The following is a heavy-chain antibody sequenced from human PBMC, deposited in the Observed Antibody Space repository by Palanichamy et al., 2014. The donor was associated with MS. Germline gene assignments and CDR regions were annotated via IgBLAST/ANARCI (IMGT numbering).Heavy chain of an antibody. J-gene: IGHJ6*03. V-gene: IGHV3-7*01. CDR2: IEGNGGAT. Sequence: EVQLVESGGGWVQPGGSLRLSCAASGFPFSDYWMSWVRQAPGKGLEWVANIEGNGGATNYVDSVKGRITISRDNAKNSLYLQMNSLRAEDTAVYFCARDGMQGSFYSYMDVWGKGTTATVSS. D-gene: IGHD1-26*01. CDR3: ARDGMQGSFYSYMDV. CDR1: GFPFSDYW.